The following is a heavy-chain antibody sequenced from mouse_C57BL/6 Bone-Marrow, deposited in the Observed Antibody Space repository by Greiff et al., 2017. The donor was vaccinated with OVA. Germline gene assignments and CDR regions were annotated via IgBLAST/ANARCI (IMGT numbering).Heavy chain of an antibody. J-gene: IGHJ3*01. Sequence: VQLQQSGAELVRPGASVKLSCTASGFNIKDDYMHWVKQRPEQGLEWIGWIDPANGDTEYDSKFQGKATLTADTSSNTAYLQLSSLTSEDTAVYYCTTGYDGSSYGFAYWGQGTLVTVSA. CDR1: GFNIKDDY. V-gene: IGHV14-4*01. D-gene: IGHD1-1*01. CDR2: IDPANGDT. CDR3: TTGYDGSSYGFAY.